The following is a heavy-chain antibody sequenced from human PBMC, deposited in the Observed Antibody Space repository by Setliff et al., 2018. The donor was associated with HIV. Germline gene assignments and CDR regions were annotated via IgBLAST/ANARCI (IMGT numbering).Heavy chain of an antibody. D-gene: IGHD4-4*01. CDR2: IKQDGRDK. V-gene: IGHV3-7*03. CDR1: GFPFSSFW. CDR3: AREVYRSPSLNY. J-gene: IGHJ4*01. Sequence: GGSLRLSCEASGFPFSSFWMSWVRQAPGKGLEWVANIKQDGRDKYYVDSVKDRFTISRDNTRMSLYLEMSSLRADDTAVYYCAREVYRSPSLNYWGHGVLVTVSS.